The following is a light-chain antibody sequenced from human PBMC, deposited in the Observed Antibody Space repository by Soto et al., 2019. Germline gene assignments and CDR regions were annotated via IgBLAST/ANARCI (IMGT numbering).Light chain of an antibody. V-gene: IGKV3-20*01. J-gene: IGKJ2*01. CDR2: GSS. CDR1: QTVSGNY. CDR3: QQYGSSPPYT. Sequence: EIVLTQSAGSLSLSPGERATLSYRASQTVSGNYLAWYQQKPGQSPRLLIYGSSDRATGIPDRFSGSGSGTDFTLTINRVEPEDFAVYYCQQYGSSPPYTFGQGTTLEI.